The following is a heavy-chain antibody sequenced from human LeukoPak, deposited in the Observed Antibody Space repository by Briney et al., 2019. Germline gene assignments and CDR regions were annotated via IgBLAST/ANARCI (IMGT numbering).Heavy chain of an antibody. CDR3: ARDSIAAAVWPWNWFDP. CDR1: GYTFTSYY. J-gene: IGHJ5*02. CDR2: INPSGGST. Sequence: ASVKVSCKASGYTFTSYYMHWVRQAPGQGLEWMGIINPSGGSTSYAQKFQGRVTMTRDTSTSTVYMELSSLRSEATAVYYCARDSIAAAVWPWNWFDPWGQGTLVTVSS. V-gene: IGHV1-46*01. D-gene: IGHD6-13*01.